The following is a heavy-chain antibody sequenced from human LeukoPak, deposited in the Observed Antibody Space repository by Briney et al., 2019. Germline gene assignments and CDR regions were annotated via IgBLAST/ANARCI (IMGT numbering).Heavy chain of an antibody. D-gene: IGHD5-18*01. V-gene: IGHV4-39*07. CDR1: GGFISSSSYY. J-gene: IGHJ4*02. CDR3: ARAKGYSFGFGP. Sequence: TLSLTCAVAGGFISSSSYYWGWSREPPGKGLGWIGSIYYSGTTDYNPSRKSRVTISVDTSKNQFSLKLSSVTAADTAVYYCARAKGYSFGFGPWGQGTLVTVSS. CDR2: IYYSGTT.